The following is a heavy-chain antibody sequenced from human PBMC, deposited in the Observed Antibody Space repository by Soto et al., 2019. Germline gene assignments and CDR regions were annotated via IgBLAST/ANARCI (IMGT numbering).Heavy chain of an antibody. D-gene: IGHD5-18*01. Sequence: ASVKGYCKTSGYALTAYVIGRVREAPGQVLEWMGWISGYNGNTNYAQKFQGRATMTTDTSTSTAYMELRSLRSADTAVYFCAKGYNYGYGDYWGLGTLLTVS. CDR3: AKGYNYGYGDY. V-gene: IGHV1-18*01. J-gene: IGHJ4*02. CDR1: GYALTAYV. CDR2: ISGYNGNT.